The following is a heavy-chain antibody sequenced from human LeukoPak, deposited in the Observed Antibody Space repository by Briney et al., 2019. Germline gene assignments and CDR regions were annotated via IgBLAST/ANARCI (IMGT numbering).Heavy chain of an antibody. D-gene: IGHD2-2*01. CDR2: IIHILGIA. CDR3: ARGIVVVPAANNWFDP. CDR1: GGTFSSYA. Sequence: SVKVSCKASGGTFSSYAISWVRQAPGQGLEWMGRIIHILGIANYAQKFQGRVTITADKSTSTAYMELSSLRSEDTAVYYCARGIVVVPAANNWFDPWGQGTLVTVSS. J-gene: IGHJ5*02. V-gene: IGHV1-69*04.